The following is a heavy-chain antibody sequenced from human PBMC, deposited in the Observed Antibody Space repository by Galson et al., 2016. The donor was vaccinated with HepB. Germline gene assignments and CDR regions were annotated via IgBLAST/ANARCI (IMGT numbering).Heavy chain of an antibody. V-gene: IGHV3-23*01. J-gene: IGHJ4*02. CDR2: IRSDGSLT. D-gene: IGHD6-19*01. Sequence: SLRLSCAASGFTFSSRGMSWVRQAPGKGPEWVSSIRSDGSLTYYADSVKGRFTTSRDNSKNTLYVQLNSLRSEDTAVYYCAKIAVLAMWYFDYWGQGTLVTVSS. CDR3: AKIAVLAMWYFDY. CDR1: GFTFSSRG.